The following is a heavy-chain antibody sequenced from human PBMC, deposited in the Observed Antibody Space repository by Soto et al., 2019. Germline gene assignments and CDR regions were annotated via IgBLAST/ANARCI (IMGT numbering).Heavy chain of an antibody. CDR1: GFTFSSYA. J-gene: IGHJ5*02. D-gene: IGHD2-2*01. Sequence: GGSLRLSCAASGFTFSSYAMSWVRQAPGKGLEWVSAISGSGGSTYYADSVKGRFTISRDNSKNTLYLQMNSLRAEDTAVYYCAKDGGCSSTSCHPGRWFDPWGQGTLVTVSS. V-gene: IGHV3-23*01. CDR3: AKDGGCSSTSCHPGRWFDP. CDR2: ISGSGGST.